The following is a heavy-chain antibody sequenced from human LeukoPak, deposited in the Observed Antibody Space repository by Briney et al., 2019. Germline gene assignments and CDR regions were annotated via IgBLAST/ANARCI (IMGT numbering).Heavy chain of an antibody. J-gene: IGHJ4*02. D-gene: IGHD5-12*01. CDR2: INPNSGGT. V-gene: IGHV1-2*02. CDR3: ARESNGGYGFDY. Sequence: ASVKVSCKASGYTFTGYYMHWVRQAPGQGLEWMGWINPNSGGTNYAQKFQGRVTMTRDTSASTAYMELRSLKSDDTAVYYCARESNGGYGFDYWGQGTPVTVAS. CDR1: GYTFTGYY.